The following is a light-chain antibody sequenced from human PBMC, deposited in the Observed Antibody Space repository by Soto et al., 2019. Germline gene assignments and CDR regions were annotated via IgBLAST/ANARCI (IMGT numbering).Light chain of an antibody. CDR1: HYIYSN. J-gene: IGKJ1*01. CDR3: QQYNNLWT. V-gene: IGKV3-15*01. Sequence: EIVMTQSPATLSVSAGERATLSCTASHYIYSNVAWFQQRPGQAPRLLIYRASTRATGTPARFSGSGSGTEFHLTSTSLPSEDFALYYCQQYNNLWTFGQGTEVEIK. CDR2: RAS.